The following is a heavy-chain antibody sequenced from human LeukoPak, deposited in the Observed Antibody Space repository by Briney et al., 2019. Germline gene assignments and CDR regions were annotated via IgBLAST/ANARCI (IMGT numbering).Heavy chain of an antibody. J-gene: IGHJ4*02. Sequence: PGGSLRLSCAASGFTFSSYWMHWVRQVPGKGLVWVSRINSDGSNTRYADSVKGRFTISRDNAKNTLYLQMNSLRVDDTAVYYCARDRPDYYDSSGYSPLFDSWGQGTLVAVSS. V-gene: IGHV3-74*01. D-gene: IGHD3-22*01. CDR2: INSDGSNT. CDR3: ARDRPDYYDSSGYSPLFDS. CDR1: GFTFSSYW.